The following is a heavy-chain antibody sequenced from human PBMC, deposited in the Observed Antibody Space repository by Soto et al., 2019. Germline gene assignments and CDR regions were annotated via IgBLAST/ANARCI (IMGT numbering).Heavy chain of an antibody. CDR1: GFTFSSYA. Sequence: GGSLRLSCAASGFTFSSYAMHWVRQAPGKGLEWVAVISYDGSNKYYADSVKGRFTISRDNSKNTLYLQMNSLRAEDTAVYYCARDLGYCSGGSCYDSSGYDLDYWGQGTLVTVSS. CDR3: ARDLGYCSGGSCYDSSGYDLDY. D-gene: IGHD2-15*01. V-gene: IGHV3-30-3*01. CDR2: ISYDGSNK. J-gene: IGHJ4*02.